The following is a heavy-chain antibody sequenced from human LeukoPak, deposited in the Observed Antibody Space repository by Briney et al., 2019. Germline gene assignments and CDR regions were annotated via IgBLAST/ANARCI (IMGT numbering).Heavy chain of an antibody. CDR1: GGTFSSYA. J-gene: IGHJ6*03. Sequence: SVKVSCKASGGTFSSYAISWVRQAPGQGLEWMGGIIPIFGTANYAQKFQGRVTITTDESTSTAYMELSSLRSEDTAVYYCASQAGTTVTTRYPRYYYYYYMDVWGKGTTVTVSS. V-gene: IGHV1-69*05. D-gene: IGHD4-17*01. CDR3: ASQAGTTVTTRYPRYYYYYYMDV. CDR2: IIPIFGTA.